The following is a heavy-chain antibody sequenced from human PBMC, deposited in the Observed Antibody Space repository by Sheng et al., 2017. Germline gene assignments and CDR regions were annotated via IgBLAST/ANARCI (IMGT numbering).Heavy chain of an antibody. J-gene: IGHJ4*02. CDR2: VYYSGSS. D-gene: IGHD2-2*01. CDR1: GGSISSTSSY. CDR3: AKGGRWYAYSDY. Sequence: QLQLQESGPGLVKPSETLSLTCTVSGGSISSTSSYWGWMRQPPGKGLEWIGSVYYSGSSYYNPSLKSRVTISVDTSKNQFSLKLSSVTAADTAVYYCAKGGRWYAYSDYWGQGTLVTVSS. V-gene: IGHV4-39*07.